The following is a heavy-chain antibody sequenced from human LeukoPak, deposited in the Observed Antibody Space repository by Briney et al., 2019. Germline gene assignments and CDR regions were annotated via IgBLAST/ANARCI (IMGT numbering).Heavy chain of an antibody. Sequence: SETLSLTCTVSGDSISSYYWNWIRQPPGKGLEWIGYIYYSGSTNYNPSLKSRVTISVDTSKNQFSLKLSSVTAADTAVYYCARRIVATTGDHFDYWGQGTLVTVSS. CDR2: IYYSGST. CDR3: ARRIVATTGDHFDY. D-gene: IGHD5-12*01. J-gene: IGHJ4*02. CDR1: GDSISSYY. V-gene: IGHV4-59*08.